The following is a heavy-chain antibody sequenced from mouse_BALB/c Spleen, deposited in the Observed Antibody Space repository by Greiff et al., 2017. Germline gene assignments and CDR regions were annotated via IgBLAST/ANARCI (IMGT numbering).Heavy chain of an antibody. V-gene: IGHV14-1*02. CDR1: GFNIKDYY. CDR3: ARYSYYYGSSGTYFDY. Sequence: EVKLMESGAELVRPGALVKLSCKASGFNIKDYYMHWVKQRPEQGLEWIGWIDPENGNTIYDPKFQGKASITADTSSNTAYLQLSSLTSEDTAVYYCARYSYYYGSSGTYFDYWGQGTTLTVSS. CDR2: IDPENGNT. J-gene: IGHJ2*01. D-gene: IGHD1-1*01.